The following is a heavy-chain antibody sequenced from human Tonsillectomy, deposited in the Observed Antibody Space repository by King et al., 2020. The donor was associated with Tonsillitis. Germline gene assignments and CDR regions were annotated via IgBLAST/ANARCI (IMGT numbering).Heavy chain of an antibody. Sequence: VQLQESGPGLVKPSETLSLTCTVSGGSISTYLWSWIRQPPGRGLEWIGNIFYSGDTNYNPSLERRVTISVDTSKNQFSLKLRSVTAADTAVYFCAGGGTYFGSWGQGTLVTVSS. J-gene: IGHJ4*02. CDR1: GGSISTYL. CDR2: IFYSGDT. V-gene: IGHV4-59*01. D-gene: IGHD1-26*01. CDR3: AGGGTYFGS.